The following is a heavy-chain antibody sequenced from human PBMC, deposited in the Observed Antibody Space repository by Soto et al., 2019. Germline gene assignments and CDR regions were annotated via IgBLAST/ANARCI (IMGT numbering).Heavy chain of an antibody. CDR2: ILHSGSS. J-gene: IGHJ5*02. CDR1: GGSVTSATYF. Sequence: PSATLSFTCTVSGGSVTSATYFWTWVLQPPGGGLEWIAYILHSGSSMYNPSLKSRVTISLSTSKTQFSLRLTSVTAADTAVYYCARGMYKSGWNLDLWGQGIVVTVSS. D-gene: IGHD6-19*01. CDR3: ARGMYKSGWNLDL. V-gene: IGHV4-61*01.